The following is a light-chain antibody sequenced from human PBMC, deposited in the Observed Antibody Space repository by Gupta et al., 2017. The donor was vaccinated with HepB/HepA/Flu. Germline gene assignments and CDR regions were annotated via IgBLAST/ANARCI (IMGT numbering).Light chain of an antibody. CDR1: QSVLYSLTNKNY. CDR2: WAS. CDR3: QQYYSRPAPCS. Sequence: DIVMTQSPDSLAGSRDWCATINCKSSQSVLYSLTNKNYLAWYQQKPGQPPKLLIYWASTRASGVPDRISGSGSGTDFTLILSRLKAEDVEVYYCQQYYSRPAPCSFGQGTKLEIK. J-gene: IGKJ2*04. V-gene: IGKV4-1*01.